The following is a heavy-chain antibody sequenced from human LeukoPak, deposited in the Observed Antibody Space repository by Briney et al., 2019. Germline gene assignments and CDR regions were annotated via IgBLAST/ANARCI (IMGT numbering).Heavy chain of an antibody. CDR3: ARGARYCSSTSCHEYYYYYMDV. CDR1: GGTFSSYA. Sequence: ASVKVSCKASGGTFSSYATSWVRQAPGQGLEWMGGIIPIFGTANYAQKFQGRVTITTDESTSTAYMELSSLRSEDTAVYYCARGARYCSSTSCHEYYYYYMDVWGKGTTVTVSS. D-gene: IGHD2-2*01. J-gene: IGHJ6*03. CDR2: IIPIFGTA. V-gene: IGHV1-69*05.